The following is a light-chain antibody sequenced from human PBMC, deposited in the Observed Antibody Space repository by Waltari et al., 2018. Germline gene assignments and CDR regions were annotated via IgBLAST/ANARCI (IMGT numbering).Light chain of an antibody. J-gene: IGKJ3*01. V-gene: IGKV3-20*01. Sequence: QSPGTLSLSPGERATLSCRASQSVSSNYLAWYQQKPGQAPRLLIYDASSRATGIPDRFSGSGSGTDFTLSISRLEPEDFAVYYCQQFGSLPFTFGPGTKVDIK. CDR1: QSVSSNY. CDR3: QQFGSLPFT. CDR2: DAS.